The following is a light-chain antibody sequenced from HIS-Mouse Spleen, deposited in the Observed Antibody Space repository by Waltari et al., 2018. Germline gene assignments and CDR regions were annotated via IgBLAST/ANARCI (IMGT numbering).Light chain of an antibody. CDR3: QQSYSTPRT. Sequence: DIQMTQSPSSLSASVGARVTITCRASQSISSYLNWYQQKPGKAPKLLIYAASSLQSGVPSRFSGSGSGTDVTLTISSLQPEDFATYYCQQSYSTPRTFGQGTKLEIK. V-gene: IGKV1-39*01. J-gene: IGKJ2*01. CDR1: QSISSY. CDR2: AAS.